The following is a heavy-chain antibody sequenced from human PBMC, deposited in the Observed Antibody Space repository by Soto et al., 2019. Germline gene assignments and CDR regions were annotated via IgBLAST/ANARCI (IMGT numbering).Heavy chain of an antibody. CDR3: ARADGDYGDYAHNYYYYMDV. D-gene: IGHD4-17*01. CDR1: GGSLSSYY. Sequence: SETPSLTCTVSGGSLSSYYWSWVRPPPGEGLEWIGYIYYSGSTNYNPSLKSRVTISVDTSKNQFSLKLSSVTAADTAVYYCARADGDYGDYAHNYYYYMDVWGKGTTVTVSS. V-gene: IGHV4-59*08. CDR2: IYYSGST. J-gene: IGHJ6*03.